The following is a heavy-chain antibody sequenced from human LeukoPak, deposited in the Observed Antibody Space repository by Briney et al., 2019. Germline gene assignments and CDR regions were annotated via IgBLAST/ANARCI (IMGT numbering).Heavy chain of an antibody. D-gene: IGHD4-23*01. CDR3: ARFNYGGSPHYYYYYGMDV. J-gene: IGHJ6*02. CDR1: GGSISSYY. V-gene: IGHV4-59*08. CDR2: IYYSGST. Sequence: ASETLSLTCTVSGGSISSYYWSWIRQPPGKGLEWIGYIYYSGSTNYNPSLKSRVTISVDTSKNQFSLKLSSVTAADTAVYYCARFNYGGSPHYYYYYGMDVWGQGPTVTVSS.